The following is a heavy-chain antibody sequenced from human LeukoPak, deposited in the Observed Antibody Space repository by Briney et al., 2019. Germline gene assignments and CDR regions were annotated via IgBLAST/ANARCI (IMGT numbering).Heavy chain of an antibody. V-gene: IGHV4-59*08. CDR1: SGSISSYY. CDR3: ARLKYGDYGLYYFDY. J-gene: IGHJ4*02. Sequence: SETLSLTCTVSSGSISSYYWSWIRQPPGKGLESIGYIYYSNTNYNPSLKSRVTISVDTSKNQFSLKLSSVTAADTAVYYCARLKYGDYGLYYFDYWGQGTLVTVSS. D-gene: IGHD4-17*01. CDR2: IYYSNT.